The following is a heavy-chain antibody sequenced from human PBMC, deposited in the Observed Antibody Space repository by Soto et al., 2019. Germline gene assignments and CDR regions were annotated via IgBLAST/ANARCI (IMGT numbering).Heavy chain of an antibody. J-gene: IGHJ3*01. CDR2: LSPDASEK. Sequence: EVQLVESGGGLVQPGGSLRLSCAASGFMFNSYWMTWVRQAPGKGLEWVALLSPDASEKTYVDSVKGRFTISRDNVRKSLYLQMNSLRVEDTAVYYCATSLAYTLDFSGQGTAVTVSS. D-gene: IGHD2-21*01. V-gene: IGHV3-7*01. CDR1: GFMFNSYW. CDR3: ATSLAYTLDF.